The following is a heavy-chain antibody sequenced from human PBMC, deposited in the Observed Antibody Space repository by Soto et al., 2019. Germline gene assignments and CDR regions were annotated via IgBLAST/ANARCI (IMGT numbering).Heavy chain of an antibody. CDR3: ARGSGYYFGLVDY. V-gene: IGHV4-59*01. CDR2: IYYSGNT. Sequence: TLEILSLTCTVSGGSIISYYWIWIRQPPGKGLEWIGYIYYSGNTNYNPSLKSRVTISVDTSKNQFSLKLSSVTAADTAVYYCARGSGYYFGLVDYWGQGTLVTVSS. CDR1: GGSIISYY. J-gene: IGHJ4*02. D-gene: IGHD3-9*01.